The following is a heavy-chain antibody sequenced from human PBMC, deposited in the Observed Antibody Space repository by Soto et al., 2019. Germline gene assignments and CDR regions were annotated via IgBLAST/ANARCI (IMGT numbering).Heavy chain of an antibody. J-gene: IGHJ4*02. CDR1: GFTFSSYV. Sequence: QVQLVESGGGVGQPGRSLRLSCAASGFTFSSYVMHWVRQAPGNGLEWVVVISKDGSNKHYADSVKGRFTISRDNSKNTLYLQMNSLRAEDTAVYYCARSYCGDDCALDYWGQGTLVTV. V-gene: IGHV3-30-3*01. CDR2: ISKDGSNK. D-gene: IGHD2-21*02. CDR3: ARSYCGDDCALDY.